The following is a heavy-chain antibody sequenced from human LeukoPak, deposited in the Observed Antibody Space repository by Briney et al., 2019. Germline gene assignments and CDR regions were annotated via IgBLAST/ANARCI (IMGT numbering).Heavy chain of an antibody. CDR1: GYTFTGYY. D-gene: IGHD4-11*01. J-gene: IGHJ4*02. V-gene: IGHV1-2*02. CDR2: INPNSGGT. Sequence: ASVKVSCKASGYTFTGYYMHWVRQAPGQGLEWMGWINPNSGGTNYAQKFQGRVTMTRDTSISTAYMELSRLRSDDTAVYYCATPSTITVTDFDYWGQGTLVTVSS. CDR3: ATPSTITVTDFDY.